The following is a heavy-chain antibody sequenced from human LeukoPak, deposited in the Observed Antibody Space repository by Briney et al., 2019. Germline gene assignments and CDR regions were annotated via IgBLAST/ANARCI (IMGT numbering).Heavy chain of an antibody. D-gene: IGHD3-10*01. V-gene: IGHV3-23*01. J-gene: IGHJ4*02. CDR2: ISGSGDST. CDR1: DFTFSSYA. CDR3: AKSGWFGEHKERDFDY. Sequence: GGSLRLSCAASDFTFSSYAMSWVRQAPGKGLEWVSGISGSGDSTYYADSVKGRFTISRDNSKNTVYLQMNSLRVEDTAVYYCAKSGWFGEHKERDFDYWGQGTLVTVSS.